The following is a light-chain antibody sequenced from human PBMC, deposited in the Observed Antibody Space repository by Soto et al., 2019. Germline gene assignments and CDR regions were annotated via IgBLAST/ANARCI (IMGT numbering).Light chain of an antibody. CDR2: GNS. Sequence: QSVLTQPPSVSGAPGQRVTISCTGSSSNIGAGYDVHWYQQLPGTAPKLLIYGNSNRPSGVPDRFSGSKSGTSASLAITGLQAEDEADYYCQSYDSSLSGSYVFGTGTKVNAL. CDR3: QSYDSSLSGSYV. J-gene: IGLJ1*01. CDR1: SSNIGAGYD. V-gene: IGLV1-40*01.